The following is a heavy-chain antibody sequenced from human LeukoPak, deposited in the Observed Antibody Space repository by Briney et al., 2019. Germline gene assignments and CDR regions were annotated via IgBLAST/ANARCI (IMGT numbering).Heavy chain of an antibody. CDR3: AKGDTYYDLLTCFDF. CDR2: FSASSTST. CDR1: GFDFSSYG. D-gene: IGHD3-9*01. J-gene: IGHJ4*02. Sequence: PGGSLRLSCAASGFDFSSYGMSWVRQSPGKGLEWVSTFSASSTSTYYADSVKGRFTISRDNSKNTPYLQMNSLRDEDTAVYYCAKGDTYYDLLTCFDFWGPGALVTVSS. V-gene: IGHV3-23*01.